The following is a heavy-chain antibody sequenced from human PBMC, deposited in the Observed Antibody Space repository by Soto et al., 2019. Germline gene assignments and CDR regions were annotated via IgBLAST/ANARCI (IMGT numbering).Heavy chain of an antibody. CDR3: GKYITLNIEVVPPDVLGVLNI. CDR2: ISGSGGST. J-gene: IGHJ4*01. CDR1: GFTFSSYA. Sequence: GGSLRLSCAASGFTFSSYAMSWVRQAPGKGLEWVSAISGSGGSTYYADSVKGRFTISRDNSKNTLYLQMNSLRAEDTAVYYWGKYITLNIEVVPPDVLGVLNIGAQGTLVPV. D-gene: IGHD2-2*01. V-gene: IGHV3-23*01.